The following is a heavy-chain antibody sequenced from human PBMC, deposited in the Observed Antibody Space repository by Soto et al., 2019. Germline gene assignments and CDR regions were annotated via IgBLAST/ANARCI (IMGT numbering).Heavy chain of an antibody. Sequence: GGSLRLSCAASGFTFSSYWMHWVRQAPGKGLVWVSRINSDVSSTSYADSVKGRFTISRDNAKNTLYLQMNSLRAEDTAVYYCARDPVYCSSTSCYQYDFWSGYDYWGQGTLVTVSS. CDR3: ARDPVYCSSTSCYQYDFWSGYDY. CDR1: GFTFSSYW. J-gene: IGHJ4*02. V-gene: IGHV3-74*01. CDR2: INSDVSST. D-gene: IGHD2-2*01.